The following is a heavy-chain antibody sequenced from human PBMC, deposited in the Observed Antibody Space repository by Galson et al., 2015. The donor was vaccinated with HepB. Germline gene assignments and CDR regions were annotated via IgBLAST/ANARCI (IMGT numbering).Heavy chain of an antibody. D-gene: IGHD2-2*01. CDR3: AKTMGAVVPAANFDY. CDR2: ISDSGGTT. CDR1: GFTFSNYA. J-gene: IGHJ4*02. V-gene: IGHV3-23*01. Sequence: SLRLSCAASGFTFSNYAMSWVRQAPGKGLEWVSGISDSGGTTYYADSVRGRFTISRDNSKNTLYLQMNSLRAEDTAVYYCAKTMGAVVPAANFDYWGQGTLVTVSS.